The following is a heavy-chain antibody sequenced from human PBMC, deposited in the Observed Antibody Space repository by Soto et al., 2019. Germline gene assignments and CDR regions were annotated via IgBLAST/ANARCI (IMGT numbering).Heavy chain of an antibody. J-gene: IGHJ4*02. Sequence: PSETLSLTCTVSGGSISSYYWSWIRQPPGKGLEWIGYIYYSGSTNYNPSLKSRVTISVDTSKNQFSLKLSSVTAADTAVYYCARGRPRSYFDSWGQGTLVTVSS. CDR3: ARGRPRSYFDS. CDR2: IYYSGST. V-gene: IGHV4-59*01. CDR1: GGSISSYY.